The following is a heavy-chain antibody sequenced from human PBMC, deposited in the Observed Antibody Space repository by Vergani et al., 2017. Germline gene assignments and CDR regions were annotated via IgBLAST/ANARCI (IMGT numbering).Heavy chain of an antibody. D-gene: IGHD2-21*01. Sequence: EVQLVESGGGIVKPGGSLRLSCVASGFSFRNAWMNWVRRTPGKGLEWVGRIKSTFDRGTTDYAAAVKGRFTISRDDSKNTLFLQMNGLKPEDIGVYYCTTYPRYCGDGSCYWLRDHHYYGMDVWGQGTTVTVSS. CDR3: TTYPRYCGDGSCYWLRDHHYYGMDV. CDR2: IKSTFDRGTT. J-gene: IGHJ6*02. CDR1: GFSFRNAW. V-gene: IGHV3-15*07.